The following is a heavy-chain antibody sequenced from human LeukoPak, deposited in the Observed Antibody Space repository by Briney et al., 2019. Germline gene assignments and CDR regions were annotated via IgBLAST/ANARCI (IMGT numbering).Heavy chain of an antibody. J-gene: IGHJ4*02. V-gene: IGHV3-74*01. CDR1: GFTFSSYW. D-gene: IGHD5-24*01. CDR3: ARETRVRWTDY. Sequence: GGSLRLSCVASGFTFSSYWMHWVRQTPGKGLMWVARIKSDGSTIYADSVQGRFTISRDNSKNTLYLQMNSLRAEDTAVYYCARETRVRWTDYWGQGILVTVSS. CDR2: IKSDGST.